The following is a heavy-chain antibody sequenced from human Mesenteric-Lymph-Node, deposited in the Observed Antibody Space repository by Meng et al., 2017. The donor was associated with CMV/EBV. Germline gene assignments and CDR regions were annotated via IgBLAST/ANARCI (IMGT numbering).Heavy chain of an antibody. CDR3: ARGFGDDGMDV. J-gene: IGHJ6*02. Sequence: GESLKISCAASGFTFSSYAMHWVRQAPGKGLEWVAVISYDGSNKYYADSVKGRFTISRDNSKNTLYLQMSSLRAEDTSVYYCARGFGDDGMDVWGQGTTVTVSS. V-gene: IGHV3-30*04. D-gene: IGHD3-10*01. CDR1: GFTFSSYA. CDR2: ISYDGSNK.